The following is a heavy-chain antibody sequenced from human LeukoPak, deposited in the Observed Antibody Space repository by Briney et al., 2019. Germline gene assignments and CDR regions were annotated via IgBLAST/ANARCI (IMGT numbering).Heavy chain of an antibody. Sequence: PSQTLSLTCAVSGGSTSSGGYSWSWIRQPPGKGLEWIGYIYHSGSTYYNPSLKSRVTISVDRSKNQFSLKLSSVTAADTAVYYCARVGIMDAFDIWGQGTMVTVSS. D-gene: IGHD1-14*01. CDR3: ARVGIMDAFDI. V-gene: IGHV4-30-2*01. CDR1: GGSTSSGGYS. J-gene: IGHJ3*02. CDR2: IYHSGST.